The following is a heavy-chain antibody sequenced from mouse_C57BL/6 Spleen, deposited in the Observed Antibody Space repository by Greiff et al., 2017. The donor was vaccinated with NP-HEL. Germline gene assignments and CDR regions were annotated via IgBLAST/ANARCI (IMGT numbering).Heavy chain of an antibody. Sequence: EVQLQQSGAELVRPGASVKLSCTASGFNIKDDYMHWVKQRPEQGLEWIGWIDPENGDTEYASKFQGTATITADTSSNTAYLQLSSLTSEDTAVYYCTTSHLKTLRSSSVQDGFDYWGQGTTLTVSS. CDR2: IDPENGDT. CDR1: GFNIKDDY. D-gene: IGHD2-10*02. J-gene: IGHJ2*01. V-gene: IGHV14-4*01. CDR3: TTSHLKTLRSSSVQDGFDY.